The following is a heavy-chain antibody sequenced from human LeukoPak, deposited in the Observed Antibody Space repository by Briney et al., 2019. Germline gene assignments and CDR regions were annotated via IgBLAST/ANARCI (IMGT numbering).Heavy chain of an antibody. Sequence: QPGGSLRLSCAASGFTFRNYWMHWVRQTPGKGLVWVSRINSDGSSTNYADSVKGRFTISRDNAKNTLYLQMNSLRADDTAVYYCARFAAGGSYYYYMDVWGKGTTVTVSS. J-gene: IGHJ6*03. CDR1: GFTFRNYW. CDR3: ARFAAGGSYYYYMDV. D-gene: IGHD6-25*01. V-gene: IGHV3-74*01. CDR2: INSDGSST.